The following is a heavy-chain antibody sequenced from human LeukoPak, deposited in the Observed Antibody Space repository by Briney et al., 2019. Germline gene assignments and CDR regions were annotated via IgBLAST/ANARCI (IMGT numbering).Heavy chain of an antibody. CDR3: ARDLIYDNTGSARDTNDAFDI. CDR1: GYTFTSYD. J-gene: IGHJ3*02. CDR2: ITPYNNSA. V-gene: IGHV1-18*01. Sequence: ASVKVSCKASGYTFTSYDINWVRQAPGQGLEWMGWITPYNNSAKYAQKFQGRVTMTTDTSTDIAYMDLRSLGSDDTAMYYCARDLIYDNTGSARDTNDAFDIWGQGTMLIVSS. D-gene: IGHD5-18*01.